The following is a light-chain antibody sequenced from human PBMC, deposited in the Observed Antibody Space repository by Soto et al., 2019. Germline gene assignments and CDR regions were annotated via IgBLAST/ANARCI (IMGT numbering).Light chain of an antibody. CDR1: QSVRTN. Sequence: EIVLPQSPGTLSLSPGASVTLSCRAGQSVRTNLAWYQHRPGQAHRLLIYGATNRATGFPARFSGSGSGTEFTLTISGLQSEDFAVYYCQKYNDNWPTFGQGNKVDIK. J-gene: IGKJ1*01. V-gene: IGKV3-15*01. CDR3: QKYNDNWPT. CDR2: GAT.